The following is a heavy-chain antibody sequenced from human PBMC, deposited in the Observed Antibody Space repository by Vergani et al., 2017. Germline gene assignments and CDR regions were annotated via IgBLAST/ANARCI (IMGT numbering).Heavy chain of an antibody. J-gene: IGHJ4*02. CDR2: ISSSSSTI. D-gene: IGHD3-16*02. CDR1: GFTFSSYD. V-gene: IGHV3-48*04. CDR3: ATRASFGGVILFDY. Sequence: EVQLLESGGGLVQPGGSLRLSCAASGFTFSSYDMSWVRQAPGKGLEWVSYISSSSSTIYYADSVKGRFTISRDNAKNSLYLQMNSLRAEDTAVYYCATRASFGGVILFDYWGQGTLVTVSS.